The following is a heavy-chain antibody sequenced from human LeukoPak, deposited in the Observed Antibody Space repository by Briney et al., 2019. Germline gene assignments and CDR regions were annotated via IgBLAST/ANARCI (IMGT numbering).Heavy chain of an antibody. CDR1: GGSISSYY. CDR3: ARGGSSGYDPFDY. D-gene: IGHD5-12*01. V-gene: IGHV4-59*01. J-gene: IGHJ4*02. CDR2: IFYSGNT. Sequence: SETLSLTCTVSGGSISSYYWSWIRQPPRKGLEWIGYIFYSGNTNYSPSLKSRVTISVDTSKNQFSLKLNSVTAADTAVYYCARGGSSGYDPFDYWGQGTLVTVSS.